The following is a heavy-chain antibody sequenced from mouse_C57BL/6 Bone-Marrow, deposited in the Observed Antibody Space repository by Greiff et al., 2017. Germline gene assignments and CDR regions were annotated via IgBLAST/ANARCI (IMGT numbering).Heavy chain of an antibody. V-gene: IGHV1-19*01. CDR2: INPYNGGT. CDR1: GYTFTDYY. Sequence: EVQGVESGPVLAKPGASVKMSCKASGYTFTDYYMNWVKQSHGKSLEWIGVINPYNGGTSYNQKFKGKATLTVDKSSSTAYMELNSLTSEDSAVYYCARDDYDNYAMDYWGQGTSVTVSS. CDR3: ARDDYDNYAMDY. D-gene: IGHD2-4*01. J-gene: IGHJ4*01.